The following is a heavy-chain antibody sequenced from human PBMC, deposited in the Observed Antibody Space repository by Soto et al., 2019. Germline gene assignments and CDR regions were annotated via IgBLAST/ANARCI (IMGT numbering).Heavy chain of an antibody. CDR3: AREGWLGIGWFDP. J-gene: IGHJ5*02. CDR1: GFTFSSYS. Sequence: GGSLRLSCAASGFTFSSYSMNWVRQAPGKGLEWVSSISSSSSYIYYADSVKGRFTISRDNAKNSLYLQMNSLRAEDTAVYYCAREGWLGIGWFDPWGQGTLVTVSS. V-gene: IGHV3-21*01. CDR2: ISSSSSYI. D-gene: IGHD6-19*01.